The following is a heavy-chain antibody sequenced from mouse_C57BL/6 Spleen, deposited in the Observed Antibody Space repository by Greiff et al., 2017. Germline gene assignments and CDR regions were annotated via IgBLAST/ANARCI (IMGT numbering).Heavy chain of an antibody. J-gene: IGHJ1*03. CDR2: IDPSDSET. CDR1: GYTFTSYW. V-gene: IGHV1-52*01. Sequence: QVQLQQPGAELVRPGSSVKLSCKASGYTFTSYWMHWVKQRPIQGLEWIGNIDPSDSETHYNQKFKDKATLTVDKSSSTAYMQLSSLTSEDSAVYYCARHTTVVRYFDVWGTGTTVTVSS. CDR3: ARHTTVVRYFDV. D-gene: IGHD1-1*01.